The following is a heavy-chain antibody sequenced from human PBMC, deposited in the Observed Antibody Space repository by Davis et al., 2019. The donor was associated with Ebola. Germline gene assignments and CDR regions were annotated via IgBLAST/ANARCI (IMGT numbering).Heavy chain of an antibody. Sequence: ASVKVSCKASGYTFTSYGISWVRQAPGQGLEWMGWINAGNGNTKYSQKFQGRVTITRDTSASTAYMELSSLRSEDTAVYYCAMPPILVPAANLDYYYGMDVWGKGTTVTVSS. CDR1: GYTFTSYG. CDR3: AMPPILVPAANLDYYYGMDV. D-gene: IGHD2-2*01. CDR2: INAGNGNT. J-gene: IGHJ6*04. V-gene: IGHV1-3*01.